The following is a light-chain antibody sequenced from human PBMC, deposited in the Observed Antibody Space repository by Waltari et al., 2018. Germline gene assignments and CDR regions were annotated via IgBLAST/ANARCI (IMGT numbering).Light chain of an antibody. CDR1: SSDVGAYNY. V-gene: IGLV2-14*03. CDR2: DVS. J-gene: IGLJ3*02. Sequence: QSALTQPASVSGSPGQSIIISCTGTSSDVGAYNYVSWFQQHPGKPPKLVIYDVSNRTSGLSNRFSGSKSGNTASLTISGLQAEDEAHYYCSSYTRTTTQVFGGGTKLTVL. CDR3: SSYTRTTTQV.